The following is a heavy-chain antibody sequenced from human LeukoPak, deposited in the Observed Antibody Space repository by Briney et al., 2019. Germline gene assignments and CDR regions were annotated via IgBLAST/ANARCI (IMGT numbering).Heavy chain of an antibody. CDR2: INPNSGGT. D-gene: IGHD3-22*01. CDR1: GYTFTGYY. Sequence: ASVKVSCKASGYTFTGYYMHWVRQAPGQGLEWMGWINPNSGGTNYAQKFQGRATMTRDTSISTAYMELSRLRSDDTAVYYCARDYDSSGYYSYDYWGQGTLVTVSS. J-gene: IGHJ4*02. V-gene: IGHV1-2*02. CDR3: ARDYDSSGYYSYDY.